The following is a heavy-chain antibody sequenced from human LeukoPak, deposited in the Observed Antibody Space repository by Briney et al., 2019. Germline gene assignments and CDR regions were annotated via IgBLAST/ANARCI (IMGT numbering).Heavy chain of an antibody. V-gene: IGHV3-23*01. Sequence: AGGSLRLSCAVSGFTFSNYAMSWVRQAPGKGLEWVSGSSGSGGITYYAASVKGRFTISRDNSKNTLYLQMNRLRAEDTAVYYCAKGHRSSWYSGDFDYWGQGALVTVSS. D-gene: IGHD6-13*01. J-gene: IGHJ4*02. CDR2: SSGSGGIT. CDR3: AKGHRSSWYSGDFDY. CDR1: GFTFSNYA.